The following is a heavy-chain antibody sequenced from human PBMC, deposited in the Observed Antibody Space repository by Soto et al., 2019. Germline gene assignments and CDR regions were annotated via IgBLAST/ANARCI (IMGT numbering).Heavy chain of an antibody. CDR3: ARDAVGATTSRFGY. CDR1: GGTFSSYA. Sequence: QVQLVQSGAEVKKPGSSVKVSCKASGGTFSSYAISWVRQAPGQGLEWMGGIIPIFGTANYAQKFQGRVRITADDSTSTAYMEVSSLRSEDTAVYYCARDAVGATTSRFGYWGQGTLVTVSS. V-gene: IGHV1-69*01. D-gene: IGHD1-26*01. J-gene: IGHJ4*02. CDR2: IIPIFGTA.